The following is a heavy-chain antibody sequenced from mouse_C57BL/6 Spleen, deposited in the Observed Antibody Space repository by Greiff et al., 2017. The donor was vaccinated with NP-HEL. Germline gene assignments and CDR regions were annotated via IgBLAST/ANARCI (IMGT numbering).Heavy chain of an antibody. CDR2: INPYNGGT. CDR1: GYTFTDYY. Sequence: EVKLMESGPVLVKPGASVKMSCKASGYTFTDYYMNWVKQSHGKSLEWIGVINPYNGGTSYNQKFKGKATLTVDKSSSTAYMELNSLTSEDSAVYYCARGGNSFDYWGQGTTLTVSS. D-gene: IGHD2-1*01. CDR3: ARGGNSFDY. V-gene: IGHV1-19*01. J-gene: IGHJ2*01.